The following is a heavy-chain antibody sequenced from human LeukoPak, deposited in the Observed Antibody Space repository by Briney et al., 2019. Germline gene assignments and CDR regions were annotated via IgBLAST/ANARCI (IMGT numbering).Heavy chain of an antibody. CDR2: IYHSGST. CDR3: ARVGGDYNPPGFDY. V-gene: IGHV4-38-2*02. CDR1: GCSISSGYY. Sequence: SETLSLTCTVSGCSISSGYYWGWIRQPPGKGLEWIGSIYHSGSTYYNPSLKSRVTISVDTSKNQFSLKLSSVTAADTAVYYCARVGGDYNPPGFDYWGQGTLVTVSS. J-gene: IGHJ4*02. D-gene: IGHD4-17*01.